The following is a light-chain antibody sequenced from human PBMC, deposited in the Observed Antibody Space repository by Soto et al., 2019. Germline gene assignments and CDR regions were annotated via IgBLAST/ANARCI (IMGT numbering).Light chain of an antibody. CDR3: QQYGSSGT. CDR1: QSVSNNY. Sequence: EIMLTQSPGTLSLSPGERATLSCRASQSVSNNYLAWYQQKPGQAPRLPIYGASNRATGIPDRFSGSGSGTDFTLTISRLEPEDFAVYYCQQYGSSGTFGQGTIVDIK. CDR2: GAS. J-gene: IGKJ1*01. V-gene: IGKV3-20*01.